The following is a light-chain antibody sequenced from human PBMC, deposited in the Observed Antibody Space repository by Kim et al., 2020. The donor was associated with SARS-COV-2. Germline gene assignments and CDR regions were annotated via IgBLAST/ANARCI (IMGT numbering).Light chain of an antibody. CDR2: GKD. V-gene: IGLV3-19*01. CDR3: TSRDSSGNRLV. J-gene: IGLJ2*01. Sequence: ALGQTGRITWQGDSRRRYYASWYQQKLGQAPVVVIHGKDNRPSGIPDRFSGSSSGYTASLTITGAQAEDEADYYCTSRDSSGNRLVFGGGTKLSVL. CDR1: SRRRYY.